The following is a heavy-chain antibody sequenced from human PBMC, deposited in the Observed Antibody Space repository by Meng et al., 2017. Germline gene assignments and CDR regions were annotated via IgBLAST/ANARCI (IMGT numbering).Heavy chain of an antibody. CDR1: GGSISSYY. D-gene: IGHD3-10*01. CDR2: IYTSGST. Sequence: SETLSLTCTVSGGSISSYYWSWIRQPAGKGLEWIGRIYTSGSTNYNPSLKSRVTMSVDTSKNQFSLKLSSVTAADTAVYYCARGFYYYGSGSYAVSHYYYGMDVWGQGTTVTVSS. J-gene: IGHJ6*02. CDR3: ARGFYYYGSGSYAVSHYYYGMDV. V-gene: IGHV4-4*07.